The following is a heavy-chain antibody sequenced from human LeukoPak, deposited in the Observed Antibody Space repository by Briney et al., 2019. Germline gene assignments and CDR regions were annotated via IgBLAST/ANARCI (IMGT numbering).Heavy chain of an antibody. V-gene: IGHV1-69*13. J-gene: IGHJ4*02. CDR3: ARDTSLINTALDY. Sequence: ASVKVSCKASGGTFSSYAISWVRQAPGQGLEWMGGIIPIFGTANYAQKFQGRVTITADESTSTAYMELSSLRSEDTAVYYCARDTSLINTALDYWGQGTLVTVSS. CDR1: GGTFSSYA. CDR2: IIPIFGTA. D-gene: IGHD5-18*01.